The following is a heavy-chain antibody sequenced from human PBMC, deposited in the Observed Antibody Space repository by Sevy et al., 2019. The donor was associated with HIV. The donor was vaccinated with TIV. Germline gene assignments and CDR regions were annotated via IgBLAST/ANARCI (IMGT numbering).Heavy chain of an antibody. V-gene: IGHV3-9*01. CDR1: GFTFDDYA. CDR2: ISWKRGSI. D-gene: IGHD6-13*01. J-gene: IGHJ5*02. CDR3: AKELYGGIAAAGTGEFDP. Sequence: GGSLRLSCAASGFTFDDYAMHWVRQAPGKGLEWVSGISWKRGSIGYADSVKGRFTISRDKAKNTLYLQMNSLRAEDTALYYCAKELYGGIAAAGTGEFDPWGQGTLVTVSS.